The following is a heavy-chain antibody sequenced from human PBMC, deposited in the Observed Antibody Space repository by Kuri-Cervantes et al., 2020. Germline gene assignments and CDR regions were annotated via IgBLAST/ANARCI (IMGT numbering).Heavy chain of an antibody. D-gene: IGHD3-22*01. J-gene: IGHJ4*02. Sequence: GESLKISCAASGFTFSSYAMHWVRQAPGKGLEWVAVISYDGSNKYYADSVKGRFTISRDNSKNTLYLQMNSLRAEDTAVYYCAKRSASSGSVDYWGQGTLVTVSS. CDR1: GFTFSSYA. CDR3: AKRSASSGSVDY. CDR2: ISYDGSNK. V-gene: IGHV3-30-3*02.